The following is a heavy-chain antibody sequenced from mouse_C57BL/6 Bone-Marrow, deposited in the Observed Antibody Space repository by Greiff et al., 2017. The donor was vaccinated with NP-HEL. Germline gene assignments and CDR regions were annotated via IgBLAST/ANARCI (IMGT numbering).Heavy chain of an antibody. CDR3: VKGGSKDWFAY. Sequence: VQLQQSGAELARPGASVKMSCKASGYTFTSYTMHWVKQRPGQGLEWIGYINPSSGDTKYNQKFKDKATLTADKSSSTAYMQLSSLTSEDSAVYCCVKGGSKDWFAYWGQGTLVTVSA. V-gene: IGHV1-4*01. CDR1: GYTFTSYT. D-gene: IGHD1-1*01. CDR2: INPSSGDT. J-gene: IGHJ3*01.